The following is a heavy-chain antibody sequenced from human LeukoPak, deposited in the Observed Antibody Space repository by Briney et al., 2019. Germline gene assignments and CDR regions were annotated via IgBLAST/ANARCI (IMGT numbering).Heavy chain of an antibody. CDR2: IIPILGIA. V-gene: IGHV1-69*04. Sequence: GASVKVSCKASGGTFSSYAISWVRQAPGQGLEWMGRIIPILGIANYAQKFQGRVTITADKSTSTAYMELSSLRSEDTAVYYCATGRIVGANDYWGQGTLVTVSS. CDR1: GGTFSSYA. CDR3: ATGRIVGANDY. J-gene: IGHJ4*02. D-gene: IGHD1-26*01.